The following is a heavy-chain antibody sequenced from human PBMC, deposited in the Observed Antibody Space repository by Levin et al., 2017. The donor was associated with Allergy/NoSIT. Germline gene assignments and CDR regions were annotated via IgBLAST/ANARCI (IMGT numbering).Heavy chain of an antibody. Sequence: TGGSLRLSCAASGFTFSSYAMHWVRQAPGKGLEWVAIISYDGRNKYYADSVKGRFTISRDNSKNTLYLQMNSLRAEDTAVYYCASGSLGADSSGYYPDAFDIWGQGTMVTVSS. J-gene: IGHJ3*02. CDR1: GFTFSSYA. V-gene: IGHV3-30*04. CDR3: ASGSLGADSSGYYPDAFDI. CDR2: ISYDGRNK. D-gene: IGHD3-22*01.